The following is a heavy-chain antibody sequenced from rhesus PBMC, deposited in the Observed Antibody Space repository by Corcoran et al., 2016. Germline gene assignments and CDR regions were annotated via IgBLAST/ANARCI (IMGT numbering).Heavy chain of an antibody. CDR2: IYGSGSST. CDR1: GGSISRTY. CDR3: ARRPYGLDS. J-gene: IGHJ6*01. V-gene: IGHV4S11*01. Sequence: QVQLQESGPGLVKPLETLSLTCAVSGGSISRTYWSWIRQAPGQGLEWIGYIYGSGSSTNYNPSLKSRVTLSVDTSKNQLSLKLSSVTAADTAVYYCARRPYGLDSWGQGVVVTVSS.